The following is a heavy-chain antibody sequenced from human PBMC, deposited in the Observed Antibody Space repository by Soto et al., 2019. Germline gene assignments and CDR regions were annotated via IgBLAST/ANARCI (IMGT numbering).Heavy chain of an antibody. CDR2: IWYDGSNK. CDR1: GFTFSSYG. CDR3: ARESPYCSSTSCYALGF. J-gene: IGHJ4*02. V-gene: IGHV3-33*01. Sequence: GESLKISCAASGFTFSSYGMHWVRQAPGKGLEWVAVIWYDGSNKYYADSVKGRFTISRDNSKNTLYLQMNSLRAEDTAVYYCARESPYCSSTSCYALGFWGQGTLVTVSS. D-gene: IGHD2-2*01.